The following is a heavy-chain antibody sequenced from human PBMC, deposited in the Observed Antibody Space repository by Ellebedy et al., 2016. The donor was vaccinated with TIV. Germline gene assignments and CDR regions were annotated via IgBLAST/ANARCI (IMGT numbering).Heavy chain of an antibody. D-gene: IGHD3-9*01. CDR2: MNPNSGDT. CDR3: ARNPAHTGYFDP. Sequence: AASVKVSCKASGYTFTNFDINWVRQATGQGLEWMGWMNPNSGDTGYAQKFQGRVTITRDTSITTAYMELSSLRAEDTAVYYCARNPAHTGYFDPWGQGTLVTVSS. CDR1: GYTFTNFD. J-gene: IGHJ5*02. V-gene: IGHV1-8*03.